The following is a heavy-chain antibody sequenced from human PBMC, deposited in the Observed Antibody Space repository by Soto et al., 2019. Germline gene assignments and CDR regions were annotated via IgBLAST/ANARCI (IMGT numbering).Heavy chain of an antibody. V-gene: IGHV1-2*02. CDR3: ARAAPAHYFDY. CDR2: INPHSGVT. CDR1: GYTFIGFY. Sequence: APVNVSCKTFGYTFIGFYLHWVRQAPGQGPEWMGCINPHSGVTKYAQKFEGRGTLTRXXXXXXAXMXVTXXXSDDTAIYSCARAAPAHYFDYWGLGTLVTVSS. J-gene: IGHJ4*02.